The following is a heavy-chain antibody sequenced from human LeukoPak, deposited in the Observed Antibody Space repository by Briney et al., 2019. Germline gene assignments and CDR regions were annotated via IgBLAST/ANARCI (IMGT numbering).Heavy chain of an antibody. V-gene: IGHV4-31*01. CDR1: GGSITSGAYY. J-gene: IGHJ3*02. CDR3: ARVFGSGHALEAFDI. D-gene: IGHD5-12*01. Sequence: SQTLSLTCTVSGGSITSGAYYWSWIRQHPGKGLEWIGTIYYSGGTDYNPSLKSQVIISVDTSKNHFFLKLSSVTAADTAVYYCARVFGSGHALEAFDIWGQGTMVTVSS. CDR2: IYYSGGT.